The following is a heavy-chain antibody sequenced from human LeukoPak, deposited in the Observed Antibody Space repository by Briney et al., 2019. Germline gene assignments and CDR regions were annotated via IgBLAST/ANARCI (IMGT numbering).Heavy chain of an antibody. D-gene: IGHD4-17*01. CDR1: GGSISSYY. CDR3: ARGAAVTNWYFDL. V-gene: IGHV4-59*01. J-gene: IGHJ2*01. CDR2: IYYSGST. Sequence: PSETLSLTCTVSGGSISSYYWSWIRQPPGKGLEWIGYIYYSGSTNYNPSLKSRVTISVDTSKNQFSLKLSSVTAADTAVYYCARGAAVTNWYFDLWGRGTLVTVSS.